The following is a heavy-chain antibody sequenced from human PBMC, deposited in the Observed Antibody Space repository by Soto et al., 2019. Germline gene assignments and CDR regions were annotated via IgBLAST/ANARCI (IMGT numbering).Heavy chain of an antibody. CDR2: INPSGGST. Sequence: GASVKVSCKASGYTFTNYYMHWVRQAPGQGLEWMGIINPSGGSTSYAQKFQGRVTMTRDTSTSTVYMELSSVTAADTAVYYCARHSGDTTVTTGWVDYWGQGTLVTVSS. CDR1: GYTFTNYY. CDR3: ARHSGDTTVTTGWVDY. D-gene: IGHD4-4*01. J-gene: IGHJ4*02. V-gene: IGHV1-46*01.